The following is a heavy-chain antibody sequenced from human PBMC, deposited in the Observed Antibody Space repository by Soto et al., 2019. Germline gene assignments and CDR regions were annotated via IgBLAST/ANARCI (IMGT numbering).Heavy chain of an antibody. J-gene: IGHJ4*02. CDR2: VNPNNGDT. V-gene: IGHV1-8*01. CDR3: AKVSRKGSAIDFDY. Sequence: QVQLVQSGAELKKPGASVKVSCKASGFTFSNYDMNWVRQATGQGPEWIGWVNPNNGDTGYAQKFQGRLTLTTDISTTTAYMALTSLRSEDTAIYYCAKVSRKGSAIDFDYWGQGTLITVSS. CDR1: GFTFSNYD. D-gene: IGHD3-10*01.